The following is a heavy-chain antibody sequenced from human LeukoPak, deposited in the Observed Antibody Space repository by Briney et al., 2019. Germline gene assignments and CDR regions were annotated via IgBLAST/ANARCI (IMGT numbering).Heavy chain of an antibody. CDR3: ARSKRYSGYDSRGDLDY. CDR1: GYTFTSYG. Sequence: ASVKVSCKASGYTFTSYGISWVRQAPGQGLEWMGWFSAYNGNTNYAQKLQGRVTMTTDTSTSTAYMELRSLRSDDTAVYYCARSKRYSGYDSRGDLDYWGQGTLVTVSS. D-gene: IGHD5-12*01. J-gene: IGHJ4*02. V-gene: IGHV1-18*04. CDR2: FSAYNGNT.